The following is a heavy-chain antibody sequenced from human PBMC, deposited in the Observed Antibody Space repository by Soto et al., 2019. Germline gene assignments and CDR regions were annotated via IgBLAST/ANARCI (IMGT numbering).Heavy chain of an antibody. J-gene: IGHJ4*02. CDR1: GGPMNGYY. Sequence: SETXSLTCTVSGGPMNGYYWSWIRQPPGKGLEWIGYIYFSGSTTYNPSLKSRVTMSLDTSENQFSLRLSSVTAADTAVYYCVRRAVWALDYWGQGTLVTVSS. V-gene: IGHV4-59*08. CDR3: VRRAVWALDY. D-gene: IGHD2-8*01. CDR2: IYFSGST.